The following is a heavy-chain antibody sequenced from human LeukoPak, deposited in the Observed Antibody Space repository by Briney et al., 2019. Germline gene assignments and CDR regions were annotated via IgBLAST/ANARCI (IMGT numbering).Heavy chain of an antibody. CDR1: GFTFSSYS. CDR3: ARGVNGGNRPWYFDL. D-gene: IGHD4-23*01. V-gene: IGHV3-21*01. J-gene: IGHJ2*01. Sequence: GGSLRLSCAASGFTFSSYSMNWVRQAPGKGLEWVSSISSSSSYIYYADSVKGRFTISRDNAKNSLYLQMNSLRAEDTAVYYCARGVNGGNRPWYFDLWGRGTLVTVSS. CDR2: ISSSSSYI.